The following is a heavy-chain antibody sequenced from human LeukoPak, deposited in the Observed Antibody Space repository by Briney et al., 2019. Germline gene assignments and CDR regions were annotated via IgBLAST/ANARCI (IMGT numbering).Heavy chain of an antibody. J-gene: IGHJ3*02. CDR2: IYYSGIT. CDR1: GGSISSGDYY. V-gene: IGHV4-30-4*01. CDR3: ARVWDREGYYDSNDAFDI. D-gene: IGHD3-22*01. Sequence: SGTLSLTCTVSGGSISSGDYYWSWIRQPPGKCLEWMGYIYYSGITYYNPSLKSRVTISVDTSKNQFSLKLSSVTAADTAVYYCARVWDREGYYDSNDAFDIWGQGTMVTVSS.